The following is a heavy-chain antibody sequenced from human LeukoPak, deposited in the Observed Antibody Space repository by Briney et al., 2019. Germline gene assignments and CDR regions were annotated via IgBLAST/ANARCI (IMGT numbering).Heavy chain of an antibody. CDR2: IGTAGDT. D-gene: IGHD6-19*01. CDR3: AREYSSGWYSYYYYYMDV. CDR1: GFTFSSYD. Sequence: GGSLRLSCAASGFTFSSYDMHWVRQAIGKGLEWVSTIGTAGDTYYPGSVKGRFTISRDNAKNSLYLQMNSLRAEDTAVYYCAREYSSGWYSYYYYYMDVWGKGTTVTVSS. V-gene: IGHV3-13*01. J-gene: IGHJ6*03.